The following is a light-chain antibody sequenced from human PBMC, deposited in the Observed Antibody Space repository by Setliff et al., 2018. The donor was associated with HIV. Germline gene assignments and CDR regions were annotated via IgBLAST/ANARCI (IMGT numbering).Light chain of an antibody. CDR2: EVN. CDR3: TSYASSSTLYV. CDR1: SSDVGGYNY. V-gene: IGLV2-14*01. J-gene: IGLJ1*01. Sequence: LPQPASVSGSPGQSITISCTGTSSDVGGYNYVSWYQQYPGKAPKLMIYEVNNRPSGVSNRFSGSKSGNTASLTISGLQAEDEADYYCTSYASSSTLYVFGTGTKGTVL.